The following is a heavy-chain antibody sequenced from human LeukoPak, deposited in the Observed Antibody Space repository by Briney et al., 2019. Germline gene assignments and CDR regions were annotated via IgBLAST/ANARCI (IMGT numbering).Heavy chain of an antibody. CDR3: ARGWELDY. Sequence: ASVKVSCKASGYTFTSFGISWVRQAPGQGLEWMGWISTYNTNTQYAQKLQGRVTMTTDTSASTASMDLRSLTSDGTAVYYCARGWELDYWGQGTLVTVSS. D-gene: IGHD1-26*01. CDR1: GYTFTSFG. CDR2: ISTYNTNT. J-gene: IGHJ4*02. V-gene: IGHV1-18*01.